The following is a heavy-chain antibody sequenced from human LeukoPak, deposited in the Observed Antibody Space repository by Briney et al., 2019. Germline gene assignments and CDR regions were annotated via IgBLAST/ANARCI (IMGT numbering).Heavy chain of an antibody. CDR3: ARHRTYYYDSSGYYYGPLDY. V-gene: IGHV5-51*01. D-gene: IGHD3-22*01. CDR2: IYPGDSDT. CDR1: GYSFTSYW. J-gene: IGHJ4*02. Sequence: RGESLKISCKSSGYSFTSYWIGWVRQMPGKGLEWMGIIYPGDSDTRYSPSFQGQVTISADKSISTAYLQWSSLKASDTAMYYCARHRTYYYDSSGYYYGPLDYWGQGTLVTVSS.